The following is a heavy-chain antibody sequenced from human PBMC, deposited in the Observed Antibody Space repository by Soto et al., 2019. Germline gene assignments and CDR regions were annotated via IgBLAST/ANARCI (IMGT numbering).Heavy chain of an antibody. CDR2: MNTNSDDT. Sequence: GASVKVSCKTSGDTFTSYDINWVRQAPGQGLEWVGWMNTNSDDTRSAQKFRGRLTLTRDKSMRAVYMKLSNLRPDDTAVYYCAREWSAAGHFYGMDVWG. D-gene: IGHD6-13*01. V-gene: IGHV1-8*01. CDR3: AREWSAAGHFYGMDV. J-gene: IGHJ6*02. CDR1: GDTFTSYD.